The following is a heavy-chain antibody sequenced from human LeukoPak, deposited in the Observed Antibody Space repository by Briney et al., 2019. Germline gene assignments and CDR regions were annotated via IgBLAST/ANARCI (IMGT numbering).Heavy chain of an antibody. J-gene: IGHJ4*02. CDR2: IIPIFGTA. CDR3: AKDLVQPSRQYYFDY. D-gene: IGHD1-26*01. CDR1: GGTFSSYA. V-gene: IGHV1-69*13. Sequence: ASVKVSCKASGGTFSSYAISWVRQAPGQGLEWMGGIIPIFGTANYAQKFQGRVTITADESTSTAYMELSSLRAEDTAVYYCAKDLVQPSRQYYFDYWGQGTLVTVSS.